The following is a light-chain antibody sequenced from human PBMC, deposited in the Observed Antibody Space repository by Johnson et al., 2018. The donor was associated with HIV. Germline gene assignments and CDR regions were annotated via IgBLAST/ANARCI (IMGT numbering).Light chain of an antibody. CDR2: ENK. J-gene: IGLJ1*01. CDR1: SSNIGNNY. V-gene: IGLV1-51*01. CDR3: GTWDSSLYVFV. Sequence: QLVLTQPPSVSAAPGQKVTISCSGSSSNIGNNYVSWYQHLPGTAPKLLIYENKARPSGIPDRFSGSKSATSATLAITGLQTGDEADYYCGTWDSSLYVFVFGSGTKVTVL.